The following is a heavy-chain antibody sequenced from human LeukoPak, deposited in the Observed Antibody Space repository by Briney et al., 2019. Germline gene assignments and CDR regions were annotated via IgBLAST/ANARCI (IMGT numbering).Heavy chain of an antibody. D-gene: IGHD2-15*01. CDR1: GFTFSSYA. V-gene: IGHV3-30*04. J-gene: IGHJ5*02. CDR3: AKGGAVAATHWFDP. Sequence: GRSLRLSCAASGFTFSSYAMHWVRQAPGKGLAWVAVISYDGSNKYYADSVKGRFTISRDNSKNTLYLQMNSLRAEDTAVYYCAKGGAVAATHWFDPWGQGTLVTVSS. CDR2: ISYDGSNK.